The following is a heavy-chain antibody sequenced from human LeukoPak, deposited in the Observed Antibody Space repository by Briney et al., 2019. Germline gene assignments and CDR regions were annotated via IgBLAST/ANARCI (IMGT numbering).Heavy chain of an antibody. D-gene: IGHD3-9*01. CDR2: ISWNSGSI. J-gene: IGHJ4*02. V-gene: IGHV3-9*01. Sequence: GGSLRLSCAASGFTFDDYAMHWVRQAPGKGLEWVSGISWNSGSIGYADSVKGRFTISRDNAKNSLYLQMNSLRAEDTAVYYCARDSPYYDILTGYYSRSYYFDYWGQGTLVTVSS. CDR3: ARDSPYYDILTGYYSRSYYFDY. CDR1: GFTFDDYA.